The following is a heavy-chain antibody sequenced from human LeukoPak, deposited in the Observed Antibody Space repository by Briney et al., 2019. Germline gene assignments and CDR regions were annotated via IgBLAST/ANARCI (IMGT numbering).Heavy chain of an antibody. D-gene: IGHD3-22*01. J-gene: IGHJ4*02. V-gene: IGHV5-51*01. CDR1: GYSFTSYW. CDR3: ARLFRGYYYEGDY. Sequence: GESLKISCKGSGYSFTSYWIAWVRQMPGKGLEWMGIIYPGDSDTRYSQSFQGQVTTSADKSISTAYLQWSSLKASDTAMYYCARLFRGYYYEGDYWGQGTLVTVSS. CDR2: IYPGDSDT.